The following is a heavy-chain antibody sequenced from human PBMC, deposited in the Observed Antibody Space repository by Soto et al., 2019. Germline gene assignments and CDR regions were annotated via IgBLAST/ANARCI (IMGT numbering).Heavy chain of an antibody. J-gene: IGHJ4*02. Sequence: ASVKVSSKASGYTFTSYYMHWVRQAPGQGLEWMGIINPSGGSTSYAQKFQGRVTMTRDTSTSTVYMELSSLRSEDTAVYYCARVGYYSSGGSCYYFDYWGQGTLVTVSS. CDR3: ARVGYYSSGGSCYYFDY. CDR1: GYTFTSYY. CDR2: INPSGGST. D-gene: IGHD2-15*01. V-gene: IGHV1-46*01.